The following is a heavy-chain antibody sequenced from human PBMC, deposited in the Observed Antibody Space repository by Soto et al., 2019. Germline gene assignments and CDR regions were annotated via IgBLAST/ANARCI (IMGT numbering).Heavy chain of an antibody. J-gene: IGHJ4*02. CDR3: ARGGGGNIVRATNDY. CDR1: VGSVSSGSYY. CDR2: IYYSGSA. Sequence: SETLFLSCTVSVGSVSSGSYYWSWIRQPPGNGLEWIGYIYYSGSANYSPSLKSQVTISVDTSKNQFSLNLSSVTAADTAVYYCARGGGGNIVRATNDYWGQGTMVTVSS. D-gene: IGHD1-26*01. V-gene: IGHV4-61*01.